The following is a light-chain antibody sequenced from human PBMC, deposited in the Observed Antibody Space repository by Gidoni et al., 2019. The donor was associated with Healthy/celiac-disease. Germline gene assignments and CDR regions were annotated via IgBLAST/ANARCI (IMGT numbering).Light chain of an antibody. J-gene: IGKJ5*01. CDR3: QQYYSTRPIT. Sequence: DIVMTQSPDSLAVSLGERTTINCKSSQSVLYSSNNKNYLAWYQQKPGQPPKLLIYWASTRESGVPDRFSGSGSGTDFTLTISGLQAEDVAVYYCQQYYSTRPITFGQGTRLEIK. V-gene: IGKV4-1*01. CDR2: WAS. CDR1: QSVLYSSNNKNY.